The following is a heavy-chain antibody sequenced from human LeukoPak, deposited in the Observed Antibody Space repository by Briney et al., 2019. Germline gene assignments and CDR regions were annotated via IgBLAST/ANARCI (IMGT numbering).Heavy chain of an antibody. Sequence: ASVKVSCKASGYSFTSHDINWVRQATGQGLEWMGWMKPNNGKTGYAQKFQRRVTMTSDTSISTAYMELSSLKSEDTAVYYCVRWADTPFDYWGQGTLVTVSS. CDR1: GYSFTSHD. CDR2: MKPNNGKT. D-gene: IGHD5-18*01. CDR3: VRWADTPFDY. J-gene: IGHJ4*02. V-gene: IGHV1-8*01.